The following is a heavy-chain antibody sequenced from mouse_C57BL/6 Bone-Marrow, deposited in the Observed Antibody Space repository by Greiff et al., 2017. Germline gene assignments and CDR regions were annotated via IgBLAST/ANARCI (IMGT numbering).Heavy chain of an antibody. CDR2: IYPRSGNT. CDR3: ARYDNYVGFAY. Sequence: QVQLQQSGAELARPGASVKLSCKASGYTFTSYGISWVKQRTGQGLEWIGEIYPRSGNTYYNEKFKGKATLTADKSSSTAYMELRSLTSEDSAVYFCARYDNYVGFAYWGQGTLVTVSA. D-gene: IGHD2-1*01. J-gene: IGHJ3*01. CDR1: GYTFTSYG. V-gene: IGHV1-81*01.